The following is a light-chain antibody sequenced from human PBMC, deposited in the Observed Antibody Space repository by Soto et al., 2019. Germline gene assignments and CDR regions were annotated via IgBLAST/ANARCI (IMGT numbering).Light chain of an antibody. Sequence: DIQMTQSPSSLSASVGDRVTITCRASQSISSYLNWYQQKPGKAPRLLMYAASSLQSGVPSRFSGSGSGTDFTLTISRLEPEDFAVYYCQQYGSSLITFGQGTRLEI. J-gene: IGKJ5*01. CDR1: QSISSY. CDR3: QQYGSSLIT. CDR2: AAS. V-gene: IGKV1-39*01.